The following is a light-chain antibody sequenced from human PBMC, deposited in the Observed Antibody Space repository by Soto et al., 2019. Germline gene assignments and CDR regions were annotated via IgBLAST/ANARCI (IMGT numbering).Light chain of an antibody. CDR1: QTITGW. J-gene: IGKJ1*01. V-gene: IGKV1-5*03. Sequence: DIQMTQSPSSLSASVGDRVTITCRASQTITGWLTWYQQEAGRAPKLLIYRAPTLENGVPSRFSGSGSGTEFTLTISSLQPDDFATSFCQQDKSPPWTFGQGTKVEIK. CDR2: RAP. CDR3: QQDKSPPWT.